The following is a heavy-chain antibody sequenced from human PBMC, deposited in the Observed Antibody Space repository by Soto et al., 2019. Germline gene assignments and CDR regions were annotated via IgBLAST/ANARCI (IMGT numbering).Heavy chain of an antibody. CDR2: ISSRSSYI. J-gene: IGHJ4*02. CDR3: ARPGSQYLPTYFAY. D-gene: IGHD2-2*01. CDR1: GFTFSSYS. Sequence: EVQLVESGGGLVKPGGSLRLSCAASGFTFSSYSMNWVRQAPGKGLEWVSSISSRSSYIYYADSVKGRFTISRDNAKSSLLLQINSLRPDDTAVYYCARPGSQYLPTYFAYLGQGTLVTVSS. V-gene: IGHV3-21*06.